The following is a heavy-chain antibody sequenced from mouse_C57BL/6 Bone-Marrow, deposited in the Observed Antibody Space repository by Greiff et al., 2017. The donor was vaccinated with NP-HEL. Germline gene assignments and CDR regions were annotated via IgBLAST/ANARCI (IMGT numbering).Heavy chain of an antibody. J-gene: IGHJ1*03. CDR2: INPNNGGT. V-gene: IGHV1-26*01. CDR3: ARGTGPYWYFDV. D-gene: IGHD4-1*01. Sequence: VQLQQSGPELVKPGASVKISCKASGYTFTDYYMNWVKQSHGKSLEWIGDINPNNGGTSYNQKFKSKATLTVDTSSSTAYMQLSSLTSEDSAVYYCARGTGPYWYFDVWGTGTTVTVSS. CDR1: GYTFTDYY.